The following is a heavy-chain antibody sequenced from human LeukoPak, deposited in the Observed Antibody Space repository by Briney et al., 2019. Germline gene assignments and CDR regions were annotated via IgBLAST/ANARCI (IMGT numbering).Heavy chain of an antibody. Sequence: GRSLRLSCAASGFTFDDYAMHWVRQAPGKGLEWVPGISWNSGRIGYADSVKGRFTISRDNAKNSLYLQMNSLRAEDTALYYCAKDNVRLRSGLGFDYWGQGTLVTVSS. CDR1: GFTFDDYA. J-gene: IGHJ4*02. CDR2: ISWNSGRI. CDR3: AKDNVRLRSGLGFDY. V-gene: IGHV3-9*01. D-gene: IGHD3-3*01.